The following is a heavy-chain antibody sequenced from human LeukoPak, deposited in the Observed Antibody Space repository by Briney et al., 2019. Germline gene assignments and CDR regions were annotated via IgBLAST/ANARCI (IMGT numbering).Heavy chain of an antibody. V-gene: IGHV4-4*02. Sequence: PSETLSLTCAVSGVSISSSNWWNWVRQPPVKGLEWIGEIYHSGSTNYNPSLKSRVTISVDTSKNQFSLKLSSVTAADTAVYYCARRRVLRYFDWLLRRNYYFDYWGQGTLVTVSS. D-gene: IGHD3-9*01. J-gene: IGHJ4*02. CDR2: IYHSGST. CDR1: GVSISSSNW. CDR3: ARRRVLRYFDWLLRRNYYFDY.